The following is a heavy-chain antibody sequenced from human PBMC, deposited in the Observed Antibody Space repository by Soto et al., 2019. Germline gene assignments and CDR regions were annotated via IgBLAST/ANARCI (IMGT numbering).Heavy chain of an antibody. CDR2: INHSGST. D-gene: IGHD2-2*01. V-gene: IGHV4-34*01. CDR1: GGSFSGYY. J-gene: IGHJ4*02. Sequence: QVQLQQWGAGLLKPSETLSLTCAVYGGSFSGYYWSWIRQPPGKGLEWIGEINHSGSTNYNPSLKSRVTISVDTSKNQFSLKLSSVTAADTAVYYSARGIPDCSSTSCYGYYFDYWGQGTLVTVSS. CDR3: ARGIPDCSSTSCYGYYFDY.